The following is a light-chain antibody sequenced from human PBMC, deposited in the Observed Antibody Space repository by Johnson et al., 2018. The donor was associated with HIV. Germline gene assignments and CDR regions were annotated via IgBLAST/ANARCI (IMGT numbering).Light chain of an antibody. J-gene: IGLJ1*01. CDR1: SSNIGTNY. Sequence: QSVLTQPPSASAAPGQKVTISCSGSSSNIGTNYVSWYQQFPGTAPKLLIYENNKRPSGIPDRFSGSKSGTSATLGITGLQTGDEADYYCGTWDTSLSAGGVFGSGTKVTGL. V-gene: IGLV1-51*02. CDR2: ENN. CDR3: GTWDTSLSAGGV.